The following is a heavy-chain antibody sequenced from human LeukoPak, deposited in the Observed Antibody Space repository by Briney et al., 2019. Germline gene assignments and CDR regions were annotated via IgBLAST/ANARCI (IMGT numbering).Heavy chain of an antibody. CDR1: GYTFTSYG. CDR2: INPDNGNT. D-gene: IGHD2-2*01. CDR3: ATYYCSSTSCYPYYFDY. Sequence: GASVKVSCKASGYTFTSYGISWVRQAPGQGLEWMGGINPDNGNTNYAQKLQGRVTMTADTSTSTAYMELRSLRSDDTAVYYCATYYCSSTSCYPYYFDYWGQGTLVTVSS. V-gene: IGHV1-18*01. J-gene: IGHJ4*02.